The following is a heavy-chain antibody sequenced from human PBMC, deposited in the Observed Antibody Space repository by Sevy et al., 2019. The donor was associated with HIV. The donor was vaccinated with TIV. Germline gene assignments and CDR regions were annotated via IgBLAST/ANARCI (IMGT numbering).Heavy chain of an antibody. D-gene: IGHD3-10*01. J-gene: IGHJ4*01. CDR3: ARGGYAYGKGYFDY. V-gene: IGHV4-38-2*01. Sequence: SETLSLTCGVSGYSISSGYYWGWIRQPPGKGLEWIGSIYHSGSTYSNPSLKSRVTISVDTYKNQFSLKLSSVTAADTAVYYCARGGYAYGKGYFDYWGHGTLVTVSS. CDR2: IYHSGST. CDR1: GYSISSGYY.